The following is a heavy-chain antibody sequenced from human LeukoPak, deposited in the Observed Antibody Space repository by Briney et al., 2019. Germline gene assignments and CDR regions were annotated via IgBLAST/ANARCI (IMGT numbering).Heavy chain of an antibody. CDR3: ARMVAAAGTTFDY. CDR1: GGSFSGYY. Sequence: SETLSLTCAVYGGSFSGYYWSWIRQPPGKGLEWIGEINHSGSTNYNPSLKSRVTMSVDTSKNQFSLKLSSVTAADTAVYYCARMVAAAGTTFDYWGQGTLVTVSS. J-gene: IGHJ4*02. V-gene: IGHV4-34*01. CDR2: INHSGST. D-gene: IGHD6-13*01.